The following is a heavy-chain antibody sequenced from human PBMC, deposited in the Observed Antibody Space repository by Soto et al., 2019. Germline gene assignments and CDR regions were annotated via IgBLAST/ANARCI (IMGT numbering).Heavy chain of an antibody. D-gene: IGHD3-22*01. CDR3: AKDGMAADSSGYDAFDI. V-gene: IGHV3-23*01. CDR1: GFTFSSYA. Sequence: PGGSLRLSCAASGFTFSSYAMSWVRQAPGKGLEWVSAISGSGGSTYYADSVKGRFTISRDNSKNTLYLQMNSLRAEDTAVYYCAKDGMAADSSGYDAFDIWGQGTMVTVAS. J-gene: IGHJ3*02. CDR2: ISGSGGST.